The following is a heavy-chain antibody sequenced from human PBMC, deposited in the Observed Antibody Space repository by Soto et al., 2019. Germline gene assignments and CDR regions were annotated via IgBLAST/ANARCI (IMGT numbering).Heavy chain of an antibody. J-gene: IGHJ5*02. CDR2: IIPIFGTA. CDR3: ARDPFSGAKKHNWFDP. Sequence: SVKVSCKASGGTFSSYAISWVRQAPGQGLEWMGGIIPIFGTANYAQKFQGRVTITADESTSTAYMELSSLRSEDTAVYYCARDPFSGAKKHNWFDPWGQGTLVTVSS. V-gene: IGHV1-69*13. CDR1: GGTFSSYA. D-gene: IGHD3-3*02.